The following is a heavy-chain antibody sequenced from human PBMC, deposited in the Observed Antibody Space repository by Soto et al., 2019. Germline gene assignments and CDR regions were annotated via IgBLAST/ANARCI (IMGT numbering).Heavy chain of an antibody. CDR2: ISYDGSNK. J-gene: IGHJ3*02. D-gene: IGHD3-10*01. Sequence: GGSLRLSCAASGFTFSSYGMHWVRQAPGKGLEWVAVISYDGSNKYYADSVKGRFTISRDNSKNTRYLQMNSLRAEDTAVYYCAKARGSQLWFGELPYFPKHDAFDIWGQGTMVTVSS. CDR3: AKARGSQLWFGELPYFPKHDAFDI. V-gene: IGHV3-30*18. CDR1: GFTFSSYG.